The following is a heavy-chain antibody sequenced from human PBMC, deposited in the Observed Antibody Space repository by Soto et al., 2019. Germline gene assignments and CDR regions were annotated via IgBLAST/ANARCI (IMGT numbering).Heavy chain of an antibody. CDR3: ARGFGRFNY. Sequence: EVQLLESGGGLVQPGGSLRLSCGVSGFTFNDFEMNWVRQAPGKGLEWLAYIDGSGTTKKYADSVRGLFTISRDNPNNSLFLQMSSLSAADTAIYSCARGFGRFNYRGQGTLVSVSS. J-gene: IGHJ4*02. V-gene: IGHV3-48*03. CDR1: GFTFNDFE. D-gene: IGHD3-10*01. CDR2: IDGSGTTK.